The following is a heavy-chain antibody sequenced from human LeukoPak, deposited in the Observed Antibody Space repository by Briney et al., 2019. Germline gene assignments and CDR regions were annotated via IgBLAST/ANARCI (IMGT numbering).Heavy chain of an antibody. CDR1: GYTFTSYA. D-gene: IGHD2-15*01. CDR2: TNAGNGNT. CDR3: ARRTYCSGGSCYTYYFDY. Sequence: GASVKVSCKASGYTFTSYAMHWVRQAPGQRLEWMGWTNAGNGNTKYSQKFQGRVTITRDTSASTAYMELSSLRSEDTAVYYCARRTYCSGGSCYTYYFDYWGQGTLVTVSS. J-gene: IGHJ4*02. V-gene: IGHV1-3*01.